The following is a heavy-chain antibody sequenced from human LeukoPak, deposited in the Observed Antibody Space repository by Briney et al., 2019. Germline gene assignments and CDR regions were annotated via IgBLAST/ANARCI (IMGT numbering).Heavy chain of an antibody. J-gene: IGHJ4*02. V-gene: IGHV7-4-1*02. CDR3: ASAYQPLGGLSFPDY. CDR1: GYTFTSCA. D-gene: IGHD3-16*02. CDR2: INPNTGNP. Sequence: ASVKVSCKASGYTFTSCAQNWVRQAPGQGLEWMGWINPNTGNPTYAQGFTGRFVFSLDTSVSTAYLQISSLKAEDTAVYYCASAYQPLGGLSFPDYWGQGTLVTVSS.